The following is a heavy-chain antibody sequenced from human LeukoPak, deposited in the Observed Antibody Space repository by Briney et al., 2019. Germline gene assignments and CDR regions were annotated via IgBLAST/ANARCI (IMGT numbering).Heavy chain of an antibody. CDR3: ARDLAGD. V-gene: IGHV3-53*01. Sequence: GGSLRLSCAASGFTVSSSYMSWVRQAPGKGLEWVSVISSGGRTYYADSVKGRLTISRDNSKNTLYLQMNSLRAEDTAVYYCARDLAGDWGQGTLVTVSS. CDR1: GFTVSSSY. D-gene: IGHD3-10*01. CDR2: ISSGGRT. J-gene: IGHJ4*02.